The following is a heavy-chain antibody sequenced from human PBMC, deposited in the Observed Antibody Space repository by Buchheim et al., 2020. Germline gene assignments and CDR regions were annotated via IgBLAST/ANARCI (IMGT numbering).Heavy chain of an antibody. CDR3: AKNIIAVAMFYFDY. D-gene: IGHD6-19*01. CDR1: GFTFSSYA. J-gene: IGHJ4*02. V-gene: IGHV3-23*01. CDR2: ISGRGGST. Sequence: EVQLLESGGGLVQPGGSLRLSCAASGFTFSSYAMNWVRQAPGKGLEWVSAISGRGGSTYYADSVKGRLTISRDNYKNTRCLQMNSLRAEDTAVYYCAKNIIAVAMFYFDYWGQGTL.